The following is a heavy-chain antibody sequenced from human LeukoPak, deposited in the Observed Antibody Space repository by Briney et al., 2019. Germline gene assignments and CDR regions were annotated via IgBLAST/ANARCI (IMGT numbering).Heavy chain of an antibody. CDR1: GFTFSSYA. D-gene: IGHD3-10*01. J-gene: IGHJ4*02. Sequence: GGSLRLSCAASGFTFSSYAMSWVRQAPGKGLEWVSGISPSGGITYYTDSVKGRFTISRDNSKNTVSLQMNSLRGEDTAVYYCAKALGFGDFDYWGQGTLVTVSS. CDR3: AKALGFGDFDY. V-gene: IGHV3-23*01. CDR2: ISPSGGIT.